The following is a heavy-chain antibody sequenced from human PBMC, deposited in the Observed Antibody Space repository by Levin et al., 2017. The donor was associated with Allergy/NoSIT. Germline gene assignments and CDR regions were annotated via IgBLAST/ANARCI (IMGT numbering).Heavy chain of an antibody. CDR2: ISSSSSYT. V-gene: IGHV3-11*05. D-gene: IGHD5-12*01. CDR3: AREGYGLYGMDV. CDR1: GFTFSDYY. J-gene: IGHJ6*02. Sequence: GESLKISCAASGFTFSDYYMSWIRQAPGKGLEWVSYISSSSSYTNYADSVKGRFTISRDNAKNSLYLQMNSLRAEDTAVYYCAREGYGLYGMDVWGQGTTVTVSS.